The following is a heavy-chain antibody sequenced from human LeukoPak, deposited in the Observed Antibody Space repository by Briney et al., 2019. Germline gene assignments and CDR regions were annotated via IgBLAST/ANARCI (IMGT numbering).Heavy chain of an antibody. CDR2: IYHSGST. Sequence: SETLSLTCTVSGYSISSGYYWGWIRQPPGKGLEWIGSIYHSGSTYYNPSLKSRVTISVDTSKNQFSLKLSSVTAADTAVYYCANSLGKVDYWGQGTLVTVSS. J-gene: IGHJ4*02. CDR3: ANSLGKVDY. V-gene: IGHV4-38-2*02. CDR1: GYSISSGYY. D-gene: IGHD4-23*01.